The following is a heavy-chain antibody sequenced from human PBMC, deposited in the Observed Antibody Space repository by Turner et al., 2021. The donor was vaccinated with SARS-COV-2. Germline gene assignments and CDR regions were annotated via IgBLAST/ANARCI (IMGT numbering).Heavy chain of an antibody. Sequence: QVQLVESGGGVVQPGRSLSLSCAASAFTFSSYGMHWVRQAPGKGLEWVAVISYDGSNKYYADSVKGRFTISRDNSKNTLYLQMNSLRAEDTAVYYCANSLQQLVSRGYYYYYGMDVWGQGTTVTVSS. CDR2: ISYDGSNK. CDR3: ANSLQQLVSRGYYYYYGMDV. CDR1: AFTFSSYG. D-gene: IGHD6-6*01. J-gene: IGHJ6*02. V-gene: IGHV3-30*18.